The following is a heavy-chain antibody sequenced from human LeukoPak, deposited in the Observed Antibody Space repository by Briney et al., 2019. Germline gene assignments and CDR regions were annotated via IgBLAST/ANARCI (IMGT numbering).Heavy chain of an antibody. J-gene: IGHJ6*02. D-gene: IGHD3-22*01. CDR2: INDYTGNT. V-gene: IGHV4-34*01. CDR1: GGSFADYF. Sequence: SETLSLTCDVFGGSFADYFWTWIRQSPGKGLEWIGEINDYTGNTNYNPSLNSRVSISLEKSKNQFSLELRSVTAADTAVYYCARGRIAKIVVVHSFHYGMDVWGQGTTVTVSS. CDR3: ARGRIAKIVVVHSFHYGMDV.